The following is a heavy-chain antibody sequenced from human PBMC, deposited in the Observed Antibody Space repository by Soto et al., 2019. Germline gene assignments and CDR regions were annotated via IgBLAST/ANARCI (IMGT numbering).Heavy chain of an antibody. CDR2: IYPGDSDT. D-gene: IGHD2-2*01. J-gene: IGHJ6*02. CDR3: ARHGSRDIVVVPGGLKYCYYGLGV. Sequence: GESLKISCKGSGYSFTSYWIGWVRQMPGKSLEWMAIIYPGDSDTRYSPSFQGQVTISADKSISTAYRQWSSLNASDTALYYCARHGSRDIVVVPGGLKYCYYGLGVWGQWTRVTVAS. CDR1: GYSFTSYW. V-gene: IGHV5-51*01.